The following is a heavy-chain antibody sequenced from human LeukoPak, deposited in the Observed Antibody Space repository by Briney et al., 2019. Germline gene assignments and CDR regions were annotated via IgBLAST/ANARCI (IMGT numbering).Heavy chain of an antibody. D-gene: IGHD3-9*01. V-gene: IGHV3-30*02. J-gene: IGHJ4*01. Sequence: DSVKGRFTISRDNSKNTLYMQMNSLRAEDTAVYYCAKSSDLLTGYYSYFEYWGHGTLVTVAS. CDR3: AKSSDLLTGYYSYFEY.